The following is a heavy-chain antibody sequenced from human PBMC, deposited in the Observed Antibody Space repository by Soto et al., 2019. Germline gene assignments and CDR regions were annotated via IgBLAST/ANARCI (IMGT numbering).Heavy chain of an antibody. CDR3: ARVDVRLGYGSFDY. CDR1: GGSVSSGSYY. J-gene: IGHJ4*02. CDR2: IYYSGST. Sequence: ASETLSLTCTVSGGSVSSGSYYWSWIRQPPGKGLEWIGYIYYSGSTNYNPSLKSRVTISVDTSKNQFSLKLSSVNAADTAVYYCARVDVRLGYGSFDYWGQGTLVTVSS. D-gene: IGHD3-10*01. V-gene: IGHV4-61*01.